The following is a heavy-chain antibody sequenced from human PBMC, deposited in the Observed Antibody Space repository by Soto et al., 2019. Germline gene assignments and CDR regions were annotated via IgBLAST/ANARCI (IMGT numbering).Heavy chain of an antibody. V-gene: IGHV4-31*03. CDR2: IYYSGST. CDR1: GGSISSGGYY. J-gene: IGHJ6*02. Sequence: PSETLSLTCTVSGGSISSGGYYWSWIRQHPGKGLEWIGYIYYSGSTYYNPSLKSRVTISVDTSKNQFSLKLSSVTTADTAVYYCARTSRRGYSIRPPRGYYYYGMDVWGQGTTVTVSS. CDR3: ARTSRRGYSIRPPRGYYYYGMDV. D-gene: IGHD5-18*01.